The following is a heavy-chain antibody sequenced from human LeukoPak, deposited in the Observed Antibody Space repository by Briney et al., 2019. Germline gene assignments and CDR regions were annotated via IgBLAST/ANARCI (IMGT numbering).Heavy chain of an antibody. Sequence: SETLSLTCTVSGGSISSYYWSWIRQPPGKGLEWIGYIYYSGSTNYNPSLKSRVTISVDTSKNQFSLKLSSVTAADTAVYYCASSIHTIFGVVMSMDVWGQGTTVTVSS. CDR2: IYYSGST. CDR1: GGSISSYY. V-gene: IGHV4-59*01. CDR3: ASSIHTIFGVVMSMDV. J-gene: IGHJ6*02. D-gene: IGHD3-3*01.